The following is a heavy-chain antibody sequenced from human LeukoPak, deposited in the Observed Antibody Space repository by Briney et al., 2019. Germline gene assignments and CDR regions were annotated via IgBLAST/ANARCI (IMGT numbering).Heavy chain of an antibody. CDR3: ARVGRDCSSINCYWEDWFDP. CDR2: ISGSTGNT. V-gene: IGHV1-18*01. D-gene: IGHD2-2*01. J-gene: IGHJ5*02. CDR1: GYSFTSYG. Sequence: ASVKVSCKASGYSFTSYGITWVRQAPGQGPEWMGWISGSTGNTHYAQNVQGRVTMTTDPATSTAYMELRSLGSDDTAVYYCARVGRDCSSINCYWEDWFDPWGQGTLVIVSS.